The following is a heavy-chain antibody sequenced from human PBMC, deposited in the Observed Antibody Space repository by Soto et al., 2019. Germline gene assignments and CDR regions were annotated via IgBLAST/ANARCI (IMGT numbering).Heavy chain of an antibody. CDR1: GGSISSGDYY. Sequence: KPSETLSLTCTVSGGSISSGDYYWSWIRQPPGKGLEWIGYIYYSGSTYYNPSLKSRVTISVDTSKNQFSLKLSSVTAADTAVYYYATVTYYYDSSGYPHHYYFDYWGQGTLVTVSS. V-gene: IGHV4-30-4*01. CDR3: ATVTYYYDSSGYPHHYYFDY. J-gene: IGHJ4*02. D-gene: IGHD3-22*01. CDR2: IYYSGST.